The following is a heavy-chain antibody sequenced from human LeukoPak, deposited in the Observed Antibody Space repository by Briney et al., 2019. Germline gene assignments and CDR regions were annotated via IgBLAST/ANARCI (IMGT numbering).Heavy chain of an antibody. J-gene: IGHJ3*02. Sequence: GGSLRLSCAASGFXLSSHAIHWVRQAPGKGLEWVAVTWYDGSNKNYADSVKGRFTVSRDDSKNTVYLHMNNLRAEDAAVYYCARINRDAFDIWGQGTMVTVSS. CDR3: ARINRDAFDI. CDR1: GFXLSSHA. V-gene: IGHV3-33*01. CDR2: TWYDGSNK.